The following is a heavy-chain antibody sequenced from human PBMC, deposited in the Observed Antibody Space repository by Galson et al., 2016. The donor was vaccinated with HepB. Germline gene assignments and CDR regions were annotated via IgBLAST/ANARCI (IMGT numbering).Heavy chain of an antibody. CDR1: GYTFTAYY. Sequence: SVKVSCKASGYTFTAYYMHWVRQAPGQGLEWMGRINPNSGGTNYAAPKFQGRVTMTRDTSISTAYMELSRLRSDDTAVYYCARIGSYHDFDYWGQGTLVTVSS. V-gene: IGHV1-2*06. CDR2: INPNSGGT. D-gene: IGHD1-26*01. CDR3: ARIGSYHDFDY. J-gene: IGHJ4*02.